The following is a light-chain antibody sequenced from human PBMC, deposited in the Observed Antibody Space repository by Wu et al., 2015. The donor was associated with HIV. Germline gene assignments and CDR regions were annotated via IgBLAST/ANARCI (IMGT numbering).Light chain of an antibody. CDR3: QQYNSYPYA. CDR2: EAS. CDR1: QNISSW. Sequence: TQSPPTLSASVGDRVTITCRASQNISSWLAWYQQKPGKAPKFLIFEASRLEIGVPSRFSGSGSGTGFTLTIVSLQPDDFATYYCQQYNSYPYAFGQGTKLEIK. V-gene: IGKV1-5*03. J-gene: IGKJ2*01.